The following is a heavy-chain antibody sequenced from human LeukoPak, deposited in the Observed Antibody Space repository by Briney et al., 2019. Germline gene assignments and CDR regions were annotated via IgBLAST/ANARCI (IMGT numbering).Heavy chain of an antibody. CDR2: IYYSGST. J-gene: IGHJ4*02. Sequence: SETLSLTCTVSGGSISSSSYYWGWIRQPPGKGLEWIGSIYYSGSTYYNPSLKSRVTISVDTSKNQFSLKLSSVTAADTAVCYCARCKIGGWSPGYWGQGTLVTVSS. CDR1: GGSISSSSYY. CDR3: ARCKIGGWSPGY. D-gene: IGHD6-19*01. V-gene: IGHV4-39*01.